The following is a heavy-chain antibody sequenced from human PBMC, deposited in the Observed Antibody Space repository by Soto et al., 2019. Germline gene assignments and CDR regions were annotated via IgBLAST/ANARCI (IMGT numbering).Heavy chain of an antibody. V-gene: IGHV3-23*01. J-gene: IGHJ5*02. D-gene: IGHD1-26*01. Sequence: EVQLSESGGDLRQPGGSLRLSCAASGFTFTNYAMTWVRQTPGKGLEWVSGISASGGLKYYADSVQGRFTVSRDNSKNILYLQMDNPRDEDTALYYRAGEVGAPSGRLGPWGQGTQVTVSS. CDR1: GFTFTNYA. CDR3: AGEVGAPSGRLGP. CDR2: ISASGGLK.